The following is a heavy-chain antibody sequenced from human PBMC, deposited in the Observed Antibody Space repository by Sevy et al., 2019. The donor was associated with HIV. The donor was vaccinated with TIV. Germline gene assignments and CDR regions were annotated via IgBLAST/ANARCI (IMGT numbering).Heavy chain of an antibody. J-gene: IGHJ4*02. CDR2: TNPNSGGT. V-gene: IGHV1-2*02. CDR3: VREIPPQGNMLTGYISH. Sequence: ASVKVSCKASGYTFTGYYMHWVRQAPGQGLEWMGWTNPNSGGTHYAQKFQGRVTMTRDTSISTAYMELSRLTSDDRAVDYCVREIPPQGNMLTGYISHWGQGTLVTVSS. D-gene: IGHD3-9*01. CDR1: GYTFTGYY.